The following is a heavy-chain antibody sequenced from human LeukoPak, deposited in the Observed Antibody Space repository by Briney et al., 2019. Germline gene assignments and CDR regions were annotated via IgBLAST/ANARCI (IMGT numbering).Heavy chain of an antibody. Sequence: SETLSLTCAVYGGSFSGYYWSWIRQPPGKGLEWIGYISHTASTNYNPSLKSRVTLSIDTSKSQLSFQLTSVTAADTAVYYCAREKSPERKTWLQLGAFDVWGQGTVVTVSS. CDR1: GGSFSGYY. J-gene: IGHJ3*01. D-gene: IGHD5-24*01. CDR2: ISHTAST. V-gene: IGHV4-59*01. CDR3: AREKSPERKTWLQLGAFDV.